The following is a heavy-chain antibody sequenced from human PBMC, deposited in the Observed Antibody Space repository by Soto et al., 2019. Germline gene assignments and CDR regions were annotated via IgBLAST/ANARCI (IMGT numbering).Heavy chain of an antibody. V-gene: IGHV4-34*01. CDR3: ARGPPVYCSSTSCYGYYYYYMDV. CDR2: INHSGST. J-gene: IGHJ6*03. Sequence: QVQLQQWGAGLLKPSETLSLTCAVYGGSFSGYYWSWIRQPPGKGLEWIGEINHSGSTNYNPSLKSRVTISVDTSKNQFSLKLSSVTAADTAVYYCARGPPVYCSSTSCYGYYYYYMDVWGKGTTVTVSS. D-gene: IGHD2-2*01. CDR1: GGSFSGYY.